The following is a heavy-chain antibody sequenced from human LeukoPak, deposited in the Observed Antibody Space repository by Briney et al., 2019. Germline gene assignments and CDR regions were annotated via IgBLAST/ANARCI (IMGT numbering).Heavy chain of an antibody. D-gene: IGHD6-13*01. CDR1: GFTVSSNY. V-gene: IGHV3-66*01. CDR3: ASSLGYSSSWARFDP. CDR2: IYSGGST. Sequence: QSGGSLRLSCAASGFTVSSNYMSWVRQAPGKGLEWVSVIYSGGSTYYADYVKGRFTISRDNSKNTLYLQMNSLRAEDTAVYYCASSLGYSSSWARFDPWGQGTLVTASS. J-gene: IGHJ5*02.